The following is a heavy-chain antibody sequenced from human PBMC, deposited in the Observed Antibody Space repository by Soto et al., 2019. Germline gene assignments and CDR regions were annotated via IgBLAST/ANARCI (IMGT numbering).Heavy chain of an antibody. D-gene: IGHD2-8*01. J-gene: IGHJ6*02. CDR2: IISIFGTA. CDR3: ARDRRTSRDIVLMVYAKYGMAV. CDR1: GSTFSSNA. V-gene: IGHV1-69*13. Sequence: ASVKVSCKASGSTFSSNAISWVRKAPGTGLEWMGGIISIFGTANYAQKFQGRVTITADECTSTAYTALRRLRSEDAAVSSCARDRRTSRDIVLMVYAKYGMAVWGQGTTVTVSS.